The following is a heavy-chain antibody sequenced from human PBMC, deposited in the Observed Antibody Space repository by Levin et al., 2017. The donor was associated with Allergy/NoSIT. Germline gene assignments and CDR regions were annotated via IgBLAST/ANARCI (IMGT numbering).Heavy chain of an antibody. CDR3: ARVRDSSGWYGSMGPFDI. CDR2: IYYSGST. CDR1: GGSISSYY. D-gene: IGHD6-19*01. J-gene: IGHJ3*02. Sequence: LSLTCTVSGGSISSYYWSWIRQPPGKGLEWIGYIYYSGSTNYNPSLKSRVTISVDTSKNQFSLKLSSVTAADTAVYYCARVRDSSGWYGSMGPFDIWGQGTMVTVSS. V-gene: IGHV4-59*01.